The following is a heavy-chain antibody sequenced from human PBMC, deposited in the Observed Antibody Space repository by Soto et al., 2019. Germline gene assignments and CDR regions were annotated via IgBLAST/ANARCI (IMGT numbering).Heavy chain of an antibody. D-gene: IGHD5-12*01. CDR2: ISYEGSNK. Sequence: QVQLVESGGGVVQPGRSLRLSCAASGFTFSSYAMHWVRQAPGKGLEWVAVISYEGSNKYYADSVKGRFTISRDNSKNTLYLQMNSLRAEDTAVYYCARGRLVEMATITAYWGQGTLVTVSS. V-gene: IGHV3-30-3*01. J-gene: IGHJ4*02. CDR1: GFTFSSYA. CDR3: ARGRLVEMATITAY.